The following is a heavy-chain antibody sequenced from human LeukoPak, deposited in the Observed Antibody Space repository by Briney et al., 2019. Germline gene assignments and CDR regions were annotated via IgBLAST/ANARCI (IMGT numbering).Heavy chain of an antibody. CDR3: ARAYSLNWFDP. CDR2: MNPNSGNT. V-gene: IGHV1-8*01. Sequence: SVKVSCKASGYTFTSYDINWVRQATGQGLEWMGWMNPNSGNTGYAQKFQGRVTMTRNTSISTAYMELRSLRSDDTAVYYCARAYSLNWFDPWGQGTLVTVSS. D-gene: IGHD2-15*01. CDR1: GYTFTSYD. J-gene: IGHJ5*02.